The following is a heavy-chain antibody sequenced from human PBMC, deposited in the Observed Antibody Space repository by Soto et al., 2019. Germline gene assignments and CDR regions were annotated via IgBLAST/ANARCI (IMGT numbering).Heavy chain of an antibody. Sequence: QVQLVQSGAEVKKPGASVRVSCKASGYSFTDYHIHWVRQAPGQGLEWLGRINPKRGGTSTAQKFQGWVTMTRDRCISTVYMELTRLRSDDTAVYFCARGHSTDCSNGVCSFFYNHEMDVWGQGTTVTVSS. CDR1: GYSFTDYH. CDR3: ARGHSTDCSNGVCSFFYNHEMDV. J-gene: IGHJ6*02. V-gene: IGHV1-2*04. D-gene: IGHD2-8*01. CDR2: INPKRGGT.